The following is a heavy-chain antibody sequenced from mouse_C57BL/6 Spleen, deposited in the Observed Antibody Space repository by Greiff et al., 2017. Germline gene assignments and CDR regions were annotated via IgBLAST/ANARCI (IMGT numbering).Heavy chain of an antibody. J-gene: IGHJ4*01. D-gene: IGHD1-1*01. CDR1: GYTFTRYW. Sequence: QVQLQQPGAELVKPGASVTMSCKASGYTFTRYWITWVKQRPGQGLEWIGDIYPGSGSTNYNEKFKSKATLTVDTSSSTAYMQLSSLTSEDSAVYYCARSGYYGSSYRDYAMDYWGQGTSVTVSS. V-gene: IGHV1-55*01. CDR3: ARSGYYGSSYRDYAMDY. CDR2: IYPGSGST.